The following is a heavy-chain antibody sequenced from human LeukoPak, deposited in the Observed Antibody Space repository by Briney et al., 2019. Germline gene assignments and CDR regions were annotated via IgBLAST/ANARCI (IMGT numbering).Heavy chain of an antibody. CDR1: GFTFSSYA. Sequence: GGSLRLSCAASGFTFSSYAMSWVRQAPGKGLEWVSAISGSGGSTYYADSVKGRFTISRDNSKNTLYLQMNSLRAEDTAVYYCAKGYALPFTIFGVVINYFDYWGQGTLVTVSS. D-gene: IGHD3-3*01. CDR3: AKGYALPFTIFGVVINYFDY. CDR2: ISGSGGST. V-gene: IGHV3-23*01. J-gene: IGHJ4*02.